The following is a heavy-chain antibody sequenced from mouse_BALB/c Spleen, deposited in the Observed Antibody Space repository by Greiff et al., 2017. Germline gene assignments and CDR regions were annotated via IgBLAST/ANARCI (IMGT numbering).Heavy chain of an antibody. V-gene: IGHV5-6-4*01. CDR1: GFTFSSYT. Sequence: EVQLVESGGGLVKPGGSLKLSCAASGFTFSSYTMSWVRQTPEKRLEWVATISSGGSYTYYPDSVKGRFTISRDNAKNTLYLQMSSLKSEDTAMYYCTRDGAPFAYWGQGTLVTVSA. CDR2: ISSGGSYT. CDR3: TRDGAPFAY. J-gene: IGHJ3*01.